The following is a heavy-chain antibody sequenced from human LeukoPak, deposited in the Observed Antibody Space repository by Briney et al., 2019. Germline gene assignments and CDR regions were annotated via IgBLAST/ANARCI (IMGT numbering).Heavy chain of an antibody. Sequence: ASVKVSCKASGYTFTTYGISWVRQAPGQGLEWMGWISASKGNTNYAQKFQDRVSLTTDTSTSTAYMELRSLTSDDTAVYYCARRRLGSSGWFPFDYWGQGTLVTVSS. CDR2: ISASKGNT. CDR3: ARRRLGSSGWFPFDY. CDR1: GYTFTTYG. D-gene: IGHD6-19*01. J-gene: IGHJ4*02. V-gene: IGHV1-18*01.